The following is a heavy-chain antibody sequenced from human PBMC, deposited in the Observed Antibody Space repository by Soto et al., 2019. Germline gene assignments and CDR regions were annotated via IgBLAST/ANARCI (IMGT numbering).Heavy chain of an antibody. Sequence: GGSLKISPKQSGFNFPTFLVAWVRQIPGKGLEWMGTIYPDDSDTRYSPSFQGQVTISADKSIQTAYLQWSSLKASDTAMYYCARLEELGATYYYGMDVWGQGTTVTVS. CDR3: ARLEELGATYYYGMDV. CDR2: IYPDDSDT. J-gene: IGHJ6*02. V-gene: IGHV5-51*01. D-gene: IGHD1-26*01. CDR1: GFNFPTFL.